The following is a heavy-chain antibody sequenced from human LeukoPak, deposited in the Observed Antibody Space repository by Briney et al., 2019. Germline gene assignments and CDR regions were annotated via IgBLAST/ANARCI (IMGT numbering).Heavy chain of an antibody. J-gene: IGHJ4*02. V-gene: IGHV3-30-3*01. D-gene: IGHD6-13*01. CDR3: ARVPIAAAGTFDY. Sequence: PGGSLRLSCAASGFTFSSYAMHWVRQAPGKGLEWVAVISYDGSNKYYADSVKGRFTISRDNSKNTPYLQMNSLRAEDTAVYYCARVPIAAAGTFDYWGQGTLVTVSS. CDR2: ISYDGSNK. CDR1: GFTFSSYA.